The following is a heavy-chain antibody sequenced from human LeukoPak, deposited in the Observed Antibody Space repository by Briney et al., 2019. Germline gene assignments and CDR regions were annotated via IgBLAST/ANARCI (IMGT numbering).Heavy chain of an antibody. J-gene: IGHJ4*02. Sequence: HAGGSLRLSCAASGFTFSSYPMSWVRQAPGKGLEWVSANRCSGGSTYYADSVKGRFTISRDNSKNTLYLQMNSLRAEDTAVYYCAKDPLSYYDSSGSPPLDYWGQGTLVTVSS. D-gene: IGHD3-22*01. CDR2: NRCSGGST. V-gene: IGHV3-23*01. CDR3: AKDPLSYYDSSGSPPLDY. CDR1: GFTFSSYP.